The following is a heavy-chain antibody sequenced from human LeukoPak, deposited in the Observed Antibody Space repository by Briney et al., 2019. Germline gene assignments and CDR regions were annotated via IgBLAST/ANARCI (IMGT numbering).Heavy chain of an antibody. CDR2: ISGSGGST. CDR1: GFTFSSYG. CDR3: AKDPTDFDSSGQTYFDY. D-gene: IGHD3-22*01. Sequence: GGTLRLSCAASGFTFSSYGMSWVRQAPGKGLEWVSAISGSGGSTYYADSVKGRFTISRDNSKNTLYLQMNSLRAEDTAVYYCAKDPTDFDSSGQTYFDYWGQGSLVTVSS. J-gene: IGHJ4*02. V-gene: IGHV3-23*01.